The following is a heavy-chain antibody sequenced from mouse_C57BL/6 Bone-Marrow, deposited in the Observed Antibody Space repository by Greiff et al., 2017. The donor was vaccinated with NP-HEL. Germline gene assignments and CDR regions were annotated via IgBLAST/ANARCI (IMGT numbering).Heavy chain of an antibody. D-gene: IGHD1-1*01. V-gene: IGHV14-4*01. CDR3: TTTLYYGNHY. CDR1: GFNIKDDY. J-gene: IGHJ2*01. CDR2: IDPENGDT. Sequence: EVKLMESGAELVRPGASVKLSCTASGFNIKDDYMHWVKQRPEQGLEWIGWIDPENGDTEYASKFQGKATITADTSSNTAYLQLSSLTSEDTAVYYCTTTLYYGNHYWGQGTTLTVSS.